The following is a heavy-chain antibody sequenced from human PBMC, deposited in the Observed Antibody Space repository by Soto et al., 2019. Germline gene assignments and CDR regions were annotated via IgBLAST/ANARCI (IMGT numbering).Heavy chain of an antibody. CDR2: ISGSDTKT. D-gene: IGHD2-21*02. CDR3: ARDRRCDFVYNAMDM. Sequence: EVQLLESGGGLVQPGGSLRLSCTTSGFTFSSYAMSWVRQAPGKGQEWVSVISGSDTKTYYADSVKGRFTISRDNSRNKLFRQMDGAGDEDTDLYYCARDRRCDFVYNAMDMWGQVTVVT. J-gene: IGHJ3*02. CDR1: GFTFSSYA. V-gene: IGHV3-23*01.